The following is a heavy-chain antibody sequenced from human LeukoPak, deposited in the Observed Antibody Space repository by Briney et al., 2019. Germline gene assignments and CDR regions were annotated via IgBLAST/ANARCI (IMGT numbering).Heavy chain of an antibody. CDR2: IYTSGST. Sequence: SETLSLTCTVSGGSISSYYWSWIRQPAGKGLEWIGRIYTSGSTNYNPSLKSRVIMSVDTSKNQFSLKLSSVTAADTAVYYCARGGSGSYTPNYYGMDVWGQGTTVTVSS. V-gene: IGHV4-4*07. CDR1: GGSISSYY. D-gene: IGHD3-10*01. J-gene: IGHJ6*02. CDR3: ARGGSGSYTPNYYGMDV.